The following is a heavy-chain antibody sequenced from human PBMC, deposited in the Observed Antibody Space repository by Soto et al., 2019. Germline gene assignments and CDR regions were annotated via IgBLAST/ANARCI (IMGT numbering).Heavy chain of an antibody. CDR1: GFTFSSYG. D-gene: IGHD2-2*02. CDR2: ISYDGSNK. CDR3: AKDGPCTSCYTFYYYGMDV. Sequence: GGSLRLSCAASGFTFSSYGMHWVRQAPGKGLEWVAVISYDGSNKYYADSVKGRFTISRDNSKNTLYLQMNSLRAEDTAVYYCAKDGPCTSCYTFYYYGMDVWGQGITVTVSS. V-gene: IGHV3-30*18. J-gene: IGHJ6*02.